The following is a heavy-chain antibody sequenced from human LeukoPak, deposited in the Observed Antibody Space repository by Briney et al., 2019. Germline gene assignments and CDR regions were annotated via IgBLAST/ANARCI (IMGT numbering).Heavy chain of an antibody. J-gene: IGHJ4*02. CDR3: ARGSGSHFPDFEY. V-gene: IGHV5-51*01. D-gene: IGHD3-10*01. CDR1: GYNFSNYW. CDR2: TYPGDSDT. Sequence: GESLKIPCKGSGYNFSNYWIAWVRQMPGKGLEWMGITYPGDSDTKYSPSFQGQVTISADKSINTAYLQWSSLKASDTAMYYCARGSGSHFPDFEYWGQGTLVIVSS.